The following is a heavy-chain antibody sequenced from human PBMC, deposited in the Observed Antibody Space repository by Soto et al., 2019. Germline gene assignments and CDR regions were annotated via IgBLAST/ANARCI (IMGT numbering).Heavy chain of an antibody. Sequence: EVQLVESGGGLVQPGGSLRISCAASGLTVSTNYMSWVRQAPGKGLEWVSIIYYGGTTYYADSVKGRFTISRDDSKNTLYLQMHSLRAEDTAVYYCARDYDTSRGDWPYSGIAVWGQGTPVTVSS. J-gene: IGHJ6*02. CDR2: IYYGGTT. D-gene: IGHD3-9*01. CDR1: GLTVSTNY. CDR3: ARDYDTSRGDWPYSGIAV. V-gene: IGHV3-66*01.